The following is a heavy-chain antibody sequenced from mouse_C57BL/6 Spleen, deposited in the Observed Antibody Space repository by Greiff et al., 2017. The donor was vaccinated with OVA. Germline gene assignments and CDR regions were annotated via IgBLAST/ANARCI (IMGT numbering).Heavy chain of an antibody. CDR3: ARKSAYYSNYDAMDY. V-gene: IGHV1-55*01. CDR1: GYTFTSYW. D-gene: IGHD2-5*01. Sequence: QVQLQQPGAELVKPGASVKMSCKASGYTFTSYWITWVKQRPGQGLEWIGDIYPGSGSTNYNEKFKSKATLTVDTSSSTDYMQLSSLTSEDSAVYYCARKSAYYSNYDAMDYWGQGTSVTVSS. J-gene: IGHJ4*01. CDR2: IYPGSGST.